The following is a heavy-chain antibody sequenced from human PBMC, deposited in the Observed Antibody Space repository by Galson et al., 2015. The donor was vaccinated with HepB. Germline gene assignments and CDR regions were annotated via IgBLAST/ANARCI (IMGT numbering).Heavy chain of an antibody. CDR2: ISGSSSSTI. CDR1: GFTFSSYA. CDR3: ARDSAHTRAAAGTGDFDY. V-gene: IGHV3-48*01. J-gene: IGHJ4*02. Sequence: SLRLSCAASGFTFSSYAMSWVRQAPGKGLEWVSAISGSSSSTIYYADSVKGRFTISRDNAKNSLYLQMNSLRAEDTAVYYCARDSAHTRAAAGTGDFDYWGQGTLVTVSS. D-gene: IGHD6-13*01.